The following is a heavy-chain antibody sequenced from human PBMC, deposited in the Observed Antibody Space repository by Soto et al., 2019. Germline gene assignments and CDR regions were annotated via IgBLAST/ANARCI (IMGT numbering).Heavy chain of an antibody. V-gene: IGHV4-4*02. D-gene: IGHD3-9*01. J-gene: IGHJ3*02. CDR3: ARDPLYYDILTGYYRDAFDI. Sequence: PLETLPLTCAVSGGSSISSNWWSWVRQTPGKGLEWIGEIYHSGSTNYNPSLKSRVTISVDKSKNQFSLKLSSVTAADTAVYYCARDPLYYDILTGYYRDAFDIWGQGTTVTV. CDR2: IYHSGST. CDR1: GGSSISSNW.